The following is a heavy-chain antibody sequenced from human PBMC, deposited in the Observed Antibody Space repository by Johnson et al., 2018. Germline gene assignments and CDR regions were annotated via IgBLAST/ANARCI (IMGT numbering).Heavy chain of an antibody. CDR3: ARVRFVVVTALRYQGMDV. D-gene: IGHD2-21*02. CDR1: GGSISSYY. V-gene: IGHV4-59*12. CDR2: ISYTGST. Sequence: QVQLQESGPGLVKPSETXSLTCNVSGGSISSYYWNWIRQHPGKGLEWIGSISYTGSTPYNPSLQSCVSLSADTSKNQPSLNPNSVTAADTAVYYCARVRFVVVTALRYQGMDVWGQGTTVTVSS. J-gene: IGHJ6*02.